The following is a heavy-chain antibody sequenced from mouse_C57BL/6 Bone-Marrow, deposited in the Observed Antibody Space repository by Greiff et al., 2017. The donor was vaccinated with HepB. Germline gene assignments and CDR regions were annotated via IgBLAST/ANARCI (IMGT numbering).Heavy chain of an antibody. CDR3: AREGGLRRYWYFDV. V-gene: IGHV5-17*01. CDR1: GFTFSDYG. J-gene: IGHJ1*03. Sequence: DVKLVESGGGLVKPGGSLKLSCAASGFTFSDYGMHWVRQAPEKGLEWVAYISSGSSTIYYADTVKGRFTISRDNAKNTLFLQMTSLRSEDTAMYYCAREGGLRRYWYFDVWGTGTTVTVSS. CDR2: ISSGSSTI. D-gene: IGHD2-4*01.